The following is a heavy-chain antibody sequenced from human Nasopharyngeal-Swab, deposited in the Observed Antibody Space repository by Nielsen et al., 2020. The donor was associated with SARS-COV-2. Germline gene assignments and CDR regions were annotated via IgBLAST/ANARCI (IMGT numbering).Heavy chain of an antibody. V-gene: IGHV1-3*01. CDR1: GYTFTSYA. CDR3: ARFPRFDPDTWFDP. J-gene: IGHJ5*02. CDR2: INAGNGNT. Sequence: ASVKVSCKASGYTFTSYAMHWVRQAPGQRLEWMGWINAGNGNTKYSQKFQGRVTITRDTSASTAYMELSSLRSEDTAVYYCARFPRFDPDTWFDPWGQGTLVTVSS. D-gene: IGHD3-3*01.